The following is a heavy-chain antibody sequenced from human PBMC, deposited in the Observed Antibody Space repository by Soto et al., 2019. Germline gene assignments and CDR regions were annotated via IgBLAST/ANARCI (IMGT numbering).Heavy chain of an antibody. CDR1: GGSISSYY. J-gene: IGHJ4*02. CDR2: IYYSGST. V-gene: IGHV4-59*12. D-gene: IGHD3-16*02. CDR3: ARGPRYLFDY. Sequence: SETLSLTCTVSGGSISSYYWSWIRQPPGKGLEWIGYIYYSGSTNYNPSLKSRVTISVDTSKNQFSLKLSSVTAADTAVYYCARGPRYLFDYWGQGTLVTVSS.